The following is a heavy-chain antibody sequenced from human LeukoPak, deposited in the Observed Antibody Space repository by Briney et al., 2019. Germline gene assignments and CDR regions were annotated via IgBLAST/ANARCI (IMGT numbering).Heavy chain of an antibody. J-gene: IGHJ6*03. Sequence: KPGESLKISCKGSGYSFTSYWIGWVRQMPGKGLEWMGIIYPGDSDTRYSPSFQGQVTISADKSISTAYLQWSSLKASDTAMYYCARGSGNYGYYYYMDVWGKGTTVTVSS. CDR1: GYSFTSYW. D-gene: IGHD4-11*01. CDR3: ARGSGNYGYYYYMDV. CDR2: IYPGDSDT. V-gene: IGHV5-51*03.